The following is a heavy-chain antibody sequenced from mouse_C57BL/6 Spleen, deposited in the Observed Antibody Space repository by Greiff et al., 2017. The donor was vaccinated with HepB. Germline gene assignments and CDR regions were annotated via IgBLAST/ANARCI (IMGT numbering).Heavy chain of an antibody. J-gene: IGHJ2*01. D-gene: IGHD1-1*01. CDR2: IYPGSGST. Sequence: QVQLKQPGAELVKPGASVKMSCKASGYTFTSYWITWVKQRPGQGLEWIGDIYPGSGSTNYNAKLKSKATLTVDTSSSTAYMQLSSLTSEDSAVYYCARSPYYWLWGQGTTLTVSS. CDR3: ARSPYYWL. V-gene: IGHV1-55*01. CDR1: GYTFTSYW.